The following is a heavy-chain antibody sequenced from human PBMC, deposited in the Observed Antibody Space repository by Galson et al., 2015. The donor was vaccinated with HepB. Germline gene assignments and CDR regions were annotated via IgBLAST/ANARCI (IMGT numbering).Heavy chain of an antibody. V-gene: IGHV1-24*01. CDR1: GYTLTELS. Sequence: SVKVSCKVSGYTLTELSMHWVRQAPGKGLEWMGGFDPEDGETIYAQKFQGRVTMTEDTSTDTAYMELSSLRSEDTAVYYCATPRGYCSGGSCYVGYYFDYWGQGTLVTVSS. CDR3: ATPRGYCSGGSCYVGYYFDY. J-gene: IGHJ4*02. CDR2: FDPEDGET. D-gene: IGHD2-15*01.